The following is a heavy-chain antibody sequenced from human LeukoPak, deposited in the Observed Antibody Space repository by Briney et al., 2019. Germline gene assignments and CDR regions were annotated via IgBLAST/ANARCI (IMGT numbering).Heavy chain of an antibody. CDR3: ARGVSSGYFTS. CDR2: IYHSGTT. V-gene: IGHV4-28*03. J-gene: IGHJ4*02. D-gene: IGHD3-22*01. Sequence: SETLSLTCAVSGYSITSSSWWGWIRQPPGKGLEWIGYIYHSGTTYYNPSLQSRVTMSVDTSKNQFSLKLSSVTAADTAVYYCARGVSSGYFTSWGQGTLVTVSS. CDR1: GYSITSSSW.